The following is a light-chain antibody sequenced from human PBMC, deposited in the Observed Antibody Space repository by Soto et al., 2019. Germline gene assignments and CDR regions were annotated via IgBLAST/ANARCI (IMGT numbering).Light chain of an antibody. CDR1: QTVLYSSNNKNY. V-gene: IGKV4-1*01. Sequence: DIVMTQSPDSLAVTLGERATINCKASQTVLYSSNNKNYLAWYQQKPGQPPKLLIYWASTRQSGVPDRFSGSWPGTDFTLTTSSLQAEDVALYYCQQYYSTPLTFGGGTKVELK. J-gene: IGKJ4*01. CDR3: QQYYSTPLT. CDR2: WAS.